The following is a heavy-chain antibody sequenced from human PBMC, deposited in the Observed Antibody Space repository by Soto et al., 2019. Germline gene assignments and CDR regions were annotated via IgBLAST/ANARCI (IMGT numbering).Heavy chain of an antibody. Sequence: GGSLRLSCAASGFTFSSYAMSWVRQAPGKGLEWVSAISGSGGSTYYADSVKGRFTISRDNSKNTLYLQMNSLRAEDTAVYYCAKEAMVRGDPRPYFDYWGQGTLVTVSS. V-gene: IGHV3-23*01. CDR3: AKEAMVRGDPRPYFDY. D-gene: IGHD3-10*01. CDR2: ISGSGGST. J-gene: IGHJ4*02. CDR1: GFTFSSYA.